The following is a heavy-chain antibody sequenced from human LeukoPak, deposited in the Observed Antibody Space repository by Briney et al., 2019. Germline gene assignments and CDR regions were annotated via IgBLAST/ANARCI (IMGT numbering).Heavy chain of an antibody. Sequence: SETLSLACAVYGGSFSGYYWSWIRQPPVKGLEWIGEINHSGSTNYNPSLKSRVTISVDTSKNQFSLKLSSVTAADTAVYYCARGRGYYHTYYYYGMDVWGQGTTVTVSS. D-gene: IGHD3-22*01. CDR1: GGSFSGYY. J-gene: IGHJ6*02. CDR3: ARGRGYYHTYYYYGMDV. V-gene: IGHV4-34*01. CDR2: INHSGST.